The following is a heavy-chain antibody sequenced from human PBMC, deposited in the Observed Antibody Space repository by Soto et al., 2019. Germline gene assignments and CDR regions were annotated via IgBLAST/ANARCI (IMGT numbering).Heavy chain of an antibody. CDR3: AKDHNGLAFPSGIPSYNWLDP. CDR1: GFTFSSYG. Sequence: GGSLRLSCAASGFTFSSYGLHWVRQAPGKGLEWVAVISYDGSNKYYADSVMGRFTISRDNSKNTLYLQMYSLRAEDTAVYYCAKDHNGLAFPSGIPSYNWLDPWRQGTLGTVSS. V-gene: IGHV3-30*18. J-gene: IGHJ5*02. CDR2: ISYDGSNK. D-gene: IGHD3-10*01.